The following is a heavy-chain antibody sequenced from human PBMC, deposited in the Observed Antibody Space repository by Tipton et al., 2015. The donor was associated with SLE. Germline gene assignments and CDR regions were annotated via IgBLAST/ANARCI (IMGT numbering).Heavy chain of an antibody. D-gene: IGHD3-22*01. CDR2: ISSSSSYI. V-gene: IGHV3-21*01. CDR1: GFTFSSYS. CDR3: ARCSSGFWDAFDI. J-gene: IGHJ3*02. Sequence: SLRLSCAASGFTFSSYSMNWVRQAPGKGLEWVSSISSSSSYIYYADSVKGRFTISRDNAKNSLYLQMNSLRAEDTAVYYCARCSSGFWDAFDIWGQGTMVTVSS.